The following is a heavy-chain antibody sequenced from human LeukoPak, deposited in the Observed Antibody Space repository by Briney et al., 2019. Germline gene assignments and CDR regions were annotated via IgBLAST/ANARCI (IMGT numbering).Heavy chain of an antibody. CDR2: ISGSGGST. Sequence: GGSLRLSCAASGFTFSSCAMSWVRQAPGKGLEWVSAISGSGGSTYYADSVKGRFTISRDNSKNTLYLQMNSLRAEDTAVYYCAKSIVGASYYYYYMDVWGKGTTVTVSS. J-gene: IGHJ6*03. D-gene: IGHD1-26*01. CDR3: AKSIVGASYYYYYMDV. V-gene: IGHV3-23*01. CDR1: GFTFSSCA.